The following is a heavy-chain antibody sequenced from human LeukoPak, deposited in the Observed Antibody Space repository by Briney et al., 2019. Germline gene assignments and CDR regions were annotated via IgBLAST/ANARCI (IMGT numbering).Heavy chain of an antibody. J-gene: IGHJ4*02. CDR1: GGSFSGYY. Sequence: SETLSLTCAVYGGSFSGYYWSWIRQPPGKGLEWIGEINHSGSTNYNPSLKSRVTISVDTSKNLFSLKLSSVTAADTAVYYCARRARAIFGVVTLSGPPDYWGQGTLVTVSS. V-gene: IGHV4-34*01. CDR2: INHSGST. D-gene: IGHD3-3*01. CDR3: ARRARAIFGVVTLSGPPDY.